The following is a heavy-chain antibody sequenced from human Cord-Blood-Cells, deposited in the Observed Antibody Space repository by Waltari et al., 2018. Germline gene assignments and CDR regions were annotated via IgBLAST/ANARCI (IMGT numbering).Heavy chain of an antibody. CDR1: GGSFSGYY. CDR2: INHSGST. D-gene: IGHD2-2*01. V-gene: IGHV4-34*01. J-gene: IGHJ4*02. Sequence: QVQLQQWGAGLLKPSETLSLTCAVYGGSFSGYYWRWNRQPPGKGLEWIGEINHSGSTNYNPSLKSRVTISVDTSKNQFSLKLSSVTAADTAVYYCARGKDIVVVPAAEGFDYWGQGTLVTVSS. CDR3: ARGKDIVVVPAAEGFDY.